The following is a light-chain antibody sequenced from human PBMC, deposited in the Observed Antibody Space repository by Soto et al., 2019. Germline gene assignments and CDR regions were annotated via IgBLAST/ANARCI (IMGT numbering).Light chain of an antibody. V-gene: IGKV1-5*01. J-gene: IGKJ1*01. Sequence: DIKMSQSPSTLSASVGDRVTITCRASQSISSWLAWYQQKPGKAPKLLIYDASSLESGVPSRFSGSGSGTEFTLTISSLQPDDFATYYCQQYNSYSPLTFGQGTNVDIK. CDR3: QQYNSYSPLT. CDR2: DAS. CDR1: QSISSW.